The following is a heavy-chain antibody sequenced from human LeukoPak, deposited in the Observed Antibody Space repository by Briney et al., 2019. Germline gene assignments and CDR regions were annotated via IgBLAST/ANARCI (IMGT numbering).Heavy chain of an antibody. CDR2: IYYSGST. J-gene: IGHJ2*01. V-gene: IGHV4-59*01. CDR1: GGSISSYY. Sequence: SETLSLTCTVSGGSISSYYWSWIRQPPGKGLEWIGYIYYSGSTNYNPSLKSRVTVSVDTSKNQFSLKLSSVTAADTAVYYCASELRTDYWYFDLWGRGTLVTVSS. CDR3: ASELRTDYWYFDL. D-gene: IGHD4/OR15-4a*01.